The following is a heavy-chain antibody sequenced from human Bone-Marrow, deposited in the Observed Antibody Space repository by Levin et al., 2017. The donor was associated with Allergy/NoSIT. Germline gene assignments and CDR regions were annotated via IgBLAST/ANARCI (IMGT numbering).Heavy chain of an antibody. CDR2: IKQDGSET. V-gene: IGHV3-7*01. Sequence: GGSLRLSCAASGFTFTSFWMTWVRQAPGKGPEWVANIKQDGSETYYVDSVKGRFTISRDNAKNSVYLQMNSLRVDDTAVYYCAREEGWGYHYGMDVWGQGTTVTVSS. J-gene: IGHJ6*02. D-gene: IGHD3-16*02. CDR3: AREEGWGYHYGMDV. CDR1: GFTFTSFW.